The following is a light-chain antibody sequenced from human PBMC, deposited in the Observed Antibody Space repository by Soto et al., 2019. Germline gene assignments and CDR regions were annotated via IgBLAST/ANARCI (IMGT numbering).Light chain of an antibody. V-gene: IGKV4-1*01. CDR2: WAS. CDR3: QQYYSTPYT. CDR1: QSILYSSYNKTY. Sequence: DIVMTQSPESLAVSLGERATINCKSSQSILYSSYNKTYLNWYQQKPGHPPKLLISWASTRESGVPDRFSGSGSRTDFPLTISSLQAEDVAVYYCQQYYSTPYTFGQGTKLEIK. J-gene: IGKJ2*01.